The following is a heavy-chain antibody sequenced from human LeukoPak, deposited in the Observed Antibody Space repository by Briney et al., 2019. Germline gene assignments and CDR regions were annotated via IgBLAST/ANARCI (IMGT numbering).Heavy chain of an antibody. CDR1: GFTFSSYA. CDR2: VSGSGGST. V-gene: IGHV3-23*01. J-gene: IGHJ3*02. Sequence: AGGSLRLSCAASGFTFSSYAMSWVRQAPGKGLEWVSAVSGSGGSTYYADSVKGRFTISRDNSKNTLYLQMNSLRAEDTAVYYCARAKPGYRLAFDIWGQGTMVTVSS. D-gene: IGHD5-12*01. CDR3: ARAKPGYRLAFDI.